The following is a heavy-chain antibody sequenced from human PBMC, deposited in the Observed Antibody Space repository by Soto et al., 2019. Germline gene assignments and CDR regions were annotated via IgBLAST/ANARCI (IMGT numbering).Heavy chain of an antibody. J-gene: IGHJ3*02. CDR1: GGPMGGYF. CDR2: IYTSGTT. CDR3: APATVPWAFDI. Sequence: HVQLQEAGPGLVKPSETLSLTCNVSGGPMGGYFWSWFRLSAGKGLEWIGRIYTSGTTNYNPSLKGRVTMSVGTSSTHFSLKLTSVTAADSGLYYCAPATVPWAFDIWGQGTLVSVS. D-gene: IGHD1-26*01. V-gene: IGHV4-4*07.